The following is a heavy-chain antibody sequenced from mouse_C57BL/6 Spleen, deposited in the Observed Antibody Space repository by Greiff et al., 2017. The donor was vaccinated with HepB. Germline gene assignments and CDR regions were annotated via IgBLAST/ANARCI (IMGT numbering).Heavy chain of an antibody. J-gene: IGHJ4*01. CDR3: TREGGDYDGDYYAMDY. V-gene: IGHV1-15*01. CDR1: GYTFTDYE. CDR2: IDPETGGT. Sequence: VQLQESGAELVRPGASVTLSCKASGYTFTDYEMHWVKQTPVHGLEWIGAIDPETGGTAYNQKFKGKAILTSDKSSSTAYMELRSLTSEDSAVYYGTREGGDYDGDYYAMDYWGQGTSVTVSS. D-gene: IGHD2-4*01.